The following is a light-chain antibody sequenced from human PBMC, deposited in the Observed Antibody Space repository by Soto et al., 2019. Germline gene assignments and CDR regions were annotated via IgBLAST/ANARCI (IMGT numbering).Light chain of an antibody. Sequence: IQITQAPCTLSASVWGRITITCRASQSISGSLAWCQHQPGKAPKLLIYDASTLESGVPSRFSGSGSGTEFTLTISGMQPDDFGIYYCQQYQDFGCTFGGGTKVDIK. CDR2: DAS. V-gene: IGKV1-5*01. CDR3: QQYQDFGCT. CDR1: QSISGS. J-gene: IGKJ4*01.